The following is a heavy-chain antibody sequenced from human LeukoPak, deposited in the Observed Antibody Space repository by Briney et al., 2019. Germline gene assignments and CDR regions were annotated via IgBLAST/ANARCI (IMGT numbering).Heavy chain of an antibody. J-gene: IGHJ6*02. CDR2: IWYDGSNK. D-gene: IGHD3-9*01. CDR1: GFTFSSYG. Sequence: GGSLRLSCAASGFTFSSYGMHWVRQAPGKGLEWVAVIWYDGSNKYYADSVKGRFTISRDNSKNTLYLQMNSLRAEDTAVYYCARDGGTYYDILTGYYPRYYYYYGMDVWGQGTTVTVSS. CDR3: ARDGGTYYDILTGYYPRYYYYYGMDV. V-gene: IGHV3-33*01.